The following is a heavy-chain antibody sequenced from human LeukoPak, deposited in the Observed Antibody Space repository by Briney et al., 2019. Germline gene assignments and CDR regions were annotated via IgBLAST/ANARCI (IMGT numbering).Heavy chain of an antibody. CDR2: IYYSGST. J-gene: IGHJ3*02. CDR1: GGSISSYY. CDR3: ARVDSGEAFDI. D-gene: IGHD1-26*01. Sequence: PSETLSLTRTVSGGSISSYYWSWIRQPPGKGLEWIGYIYYSGSTNYNPSLKSRVTISVDTSKNQFSLKLSSVTAADTAVYYCARVDSGEAFDIWGQGTMVTVSS. V-gene: IGHV4-59*01.